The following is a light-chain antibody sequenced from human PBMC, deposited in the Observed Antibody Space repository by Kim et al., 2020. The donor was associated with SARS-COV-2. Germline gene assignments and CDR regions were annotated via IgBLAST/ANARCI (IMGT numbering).Light chain of an antibody. CDR1: QSVGTS. Sequence: EIVLTQSPATLSLSPGESASLSCRASQSVGTSLVWYQQKVGQAPRLLIYDASKRATDIPAKFSGSGSGTDFTLTISNLESEDFAVYYCHQRSDWPLTFGGGTKVDIK. V-gene: IGKV3-11*01. J-gene: IGKJ4*01. CDR3: HQRSDWPLT. CDR2: DAS.